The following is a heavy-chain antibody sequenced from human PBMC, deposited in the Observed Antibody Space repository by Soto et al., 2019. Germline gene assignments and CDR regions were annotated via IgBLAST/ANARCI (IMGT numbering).Heavy chain of an antibody. CDR1: GFTVSSNY. Sequence: GGSLRLSCAASGFTVSSNYMSWVRQAPGKGLEWVSVIYSGGSTYYADSVKGRFTISRDNSKNTLYLQMNSLGAEDTAVYYCARDNRHFWSGYWAAEATEAYYMDVWGKGTTVTVSS. V-gene: IGHV3-66*01. J-gene: IGHJ6*03. D-gene: IGHD3-3*02. CDR2: IYSGGST. CDR3: ARDNRHFWSGYWAAEATEAYYMDV.